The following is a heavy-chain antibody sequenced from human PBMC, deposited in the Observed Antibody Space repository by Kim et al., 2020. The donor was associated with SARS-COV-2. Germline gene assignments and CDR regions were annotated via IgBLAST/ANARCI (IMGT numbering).Heavy chain of an antibody. V-gene: IGHV1-18*01. CDR1: GYTFTSYG. J-gene: IGHJ4*02. D-gene: IGHD3-16*02. CDR3: ARALRLGELSADFDY. Sequence: ASVKVSCKASGYTFTSYGISWVRQAPAQGLEWMGWISAYNGNTNYAQKLQCRVTMTTDTSTSTAYMELRSLRSDDTAVYYCARALRLGELSADFDYWGQGTLVTVSS. CDR2: ISAYNGNT.